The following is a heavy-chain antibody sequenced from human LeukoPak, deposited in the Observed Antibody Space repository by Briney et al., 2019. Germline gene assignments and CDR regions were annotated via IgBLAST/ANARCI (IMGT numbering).Heavy chain of an antibody. J-gene: IGHJ6*02. D-gene: IGHD6-13*01. V-gene: IGHV3-66*01. Sequence: GGSLRLSCAASGFTVRSNYMSWVRQAPGKGLEWVSVIYSGGSTYYADSVKGRFTISRDNSKNTLYLQMNSLRAEDTAVYYCARGYSSSWYYYYYGMDVWGQGTTVTVSS. CDR3: ARGYSSSWYYYYYGMDV. CDR1: GFTVRSNY. CDR2: IYSGGST.